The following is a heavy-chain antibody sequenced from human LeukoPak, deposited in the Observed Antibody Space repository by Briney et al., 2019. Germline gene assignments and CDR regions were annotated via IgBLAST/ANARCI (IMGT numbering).Heavy chain of an antibody. CDR1: GGAISSYY. CDR2: IYYSGST. Sequence: SETLSLTCIVSGGAISSYYWSWIRQPPGKGLEWIGYIYYSGSTMFNPSLKSRVTMPVDTSKKQFSLKLSSVTTADTAVYYCAAERYYYASGTYYNSNWFDPWGQGTLVTVSS. CDR3: AAERYYYASGTYYNSNWFDP. D-gene: IGHD3-10*01. V-gene: IGHV4-59*03. J-gene: IGHJ5*02.